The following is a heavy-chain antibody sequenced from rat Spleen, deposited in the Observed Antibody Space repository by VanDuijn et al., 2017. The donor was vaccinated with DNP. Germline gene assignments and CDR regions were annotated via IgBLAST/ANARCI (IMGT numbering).Heavy chain of an antibody. CDR3: TTDFERGY. CDR2: IRYDGGTT. V-gene: IGHV5-20*01. D-gene: IGHD1-11*01. J-gene: IGHJ2*01. Sequence: EVQLVESGGGLVQPGRSLKLSCAASGFIFSDYYMAWVRQGPTKGLEWVAYIRYDGGTTYYGDSVKGRFTISRDNAKSILYLQMDSLRSEDTATYYCTTDFERGYWGQGVMVTVSS. CDR1: GFIFSDYY.